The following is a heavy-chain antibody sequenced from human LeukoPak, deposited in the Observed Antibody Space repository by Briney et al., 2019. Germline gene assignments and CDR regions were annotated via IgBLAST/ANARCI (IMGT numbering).Heavy chain of an antibody. CDR2: ISSTTSFI. J-gene: IGHJ4*02. D-gene: IGHD2-21*02. V-gene: IGHV3-21*01. Sequence: GGSLRLSCAASGFTFSSWVRQAPGKGLEWVSSISSTTSFIYYADSVKGRFTISRDNAKNSLFLQMNSLRADDTALYYCARDAAYCGGDCYQDYWGQGTLVTVSS. CDR1: GFTFSS. CDR3: ARDAAYCGGDCYQDY.